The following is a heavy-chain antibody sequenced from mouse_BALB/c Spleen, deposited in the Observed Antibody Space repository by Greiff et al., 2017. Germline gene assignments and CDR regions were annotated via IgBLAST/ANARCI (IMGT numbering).Heavy chain of an antibody. CDR2: INPYNGDT. CDR3: ARWYDGYFYFDY. J-gene: IGHJ2*01. D-gene: IGHD2-3*01. V-gene: IGHV1-20*02. Sequence: VQLQQSGPELVKPGASVKISCKASGYSFTGYFMNWVMQSHGKSLEWIGRINPYNGDTFYNQKFKGKATLTVDKSSSTAHMELRSLASEDSAVYYCARWYDGYFYFDYWGQGTTLTVSS. CDR1: GYSFTGYF.